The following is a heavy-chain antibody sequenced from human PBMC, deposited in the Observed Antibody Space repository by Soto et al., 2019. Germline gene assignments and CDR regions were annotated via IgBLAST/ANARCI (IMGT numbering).Heavy chain of an antibody. J-gene: IGHJ4*02. V-gene: IGHV3-30*18. CDR2: ISYDGSHK. Sequence: QVQLVESGGGVVQPGRSLRLSCAASGFTFSAYGMHWVRQAPGKGLEWVAVISYDGSHKYYADSVKGRITISRDNSNNTLVLQMNSLRDEDTAVYYCAKVGVAAPFDYWGQGTLVTVST. D-gene: IGHD2-15*01. CDR1: GFTFSAYG. CDR3: AKVGVAAPFDY.